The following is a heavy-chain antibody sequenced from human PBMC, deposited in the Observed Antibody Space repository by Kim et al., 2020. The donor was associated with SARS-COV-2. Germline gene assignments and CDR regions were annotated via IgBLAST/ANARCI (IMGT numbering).Heavy chain of an antibody. Sequence: SETLSLTCAVYGGSFSGYYWSWIRQPPGKGLEWIGEINHSGSTNYNPSLKSRVTISVDTSKNQFSLKLSSVTAADTAVYYCARAMIVAAEYYYYGMDVWGQGTTVTVSS. J-gene: IGHJ6*02. CDR3: ARAMIVAAEYYYYGMDV. V-gene: IGHV4-34*01. CDR2: INHSGST. D-gene: IGHD3-22*01. CDR1: GGSFSGYY.